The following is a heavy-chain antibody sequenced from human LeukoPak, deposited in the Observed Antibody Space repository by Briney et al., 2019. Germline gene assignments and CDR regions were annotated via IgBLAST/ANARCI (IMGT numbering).Heavy chain of an antibody. D-gene: IGHD2-2*01. V-gene: IGHV3-9*01. Sequence: GGSLRLSCEASGFTFDNYAMHWVRQAPGKGLEWVSGLSWNSGALGYADSVRGRLTISRDNAKNSLYLQMNSLTAEDTALYYCTRAESSTFYYGYFDSWGQGTLVTVSS. CDR2: LSWNSGAL. CDR1: GFTFDNYA. CDR3: TRAESSTFYYGYFDS. J-gene: IGHJ4*02.